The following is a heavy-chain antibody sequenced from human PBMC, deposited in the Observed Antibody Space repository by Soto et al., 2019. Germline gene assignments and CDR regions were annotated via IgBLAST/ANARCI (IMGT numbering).Heavy chain of an antibody. J-gene: IGHJ4*02. CDR3: ARTSPVAGGFDY. D-gene: IGHD6-19*01. CDR2: IYYTT. V-gene: IGHV4-59*01. Sequence: QVQLQESGPGLVKPSETLSLTCTVSGGSISNYYWSWIRQAPGKRLEWIGYIYYTTNYNPSLKSRLTISADTSKNQSSLKLTSVTAADTAVYYCARTSPVAGGFDYWGQGTLVTVSS. CDR1: GGSISNYY.